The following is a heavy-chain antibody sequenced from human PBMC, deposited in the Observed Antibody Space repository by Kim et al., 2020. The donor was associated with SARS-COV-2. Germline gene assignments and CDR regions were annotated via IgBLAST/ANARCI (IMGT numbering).Heavy chain of an antibody. Sequence: SPSFQGHVTISADKSISTAYLQWSSLKASDTAMYYCARHVYRGVATPSDYWGQGTLVTVSS. V-gene: IGHV5-10-1*01. J-gene: IGHJ4*02. D-gene: IGHD5-12*01. CDR3: ARHVYRGVATPSDY.